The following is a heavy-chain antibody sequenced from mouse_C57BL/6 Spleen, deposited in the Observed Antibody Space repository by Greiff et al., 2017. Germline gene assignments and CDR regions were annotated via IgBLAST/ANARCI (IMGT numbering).Heavy chain of an antibody. CDR3: ARDGSFDY. Sequence: VQLQQSGPELVKPGASVKISCKASGYSFTGYYMNWVKQSPEKSLEWIGEINPSTGGTTYNQKFKAKATLTVDKSSSTAYMQLKSLTSEDSAVYYCARDGSFDYWGQGTTHTFS. V-gene: IGHV1-42*01. J-gene: IGHJ2*01. CDR2: INPSTGGT. D-gene: IGHD1-1*01. CDR1: GYSFTGYY.